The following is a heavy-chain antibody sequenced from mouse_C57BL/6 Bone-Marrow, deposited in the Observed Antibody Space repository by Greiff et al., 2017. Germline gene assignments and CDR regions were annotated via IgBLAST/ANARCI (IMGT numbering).Heavy chain of an antibody. CDR1: GYTFTDYY. CDR3: ARSLLDNITTVEATWAY. CDR2: INPYNGGT. V-gene: IGHV1-19*01. J-gene: IGHJ3*01. Sequence: VHVKQSGPVLVKPGASVKMSCKASGYTFTDYYMNWVKQSHGKSLEWIGVINPYNGGTSYNQKFKGKATLTVDKSSSTAYMELNSLTSEDSAVYYCARSLLDNITTVEATWAYWGQGTLVTVSA. D-gene: IGHD1-1*01.